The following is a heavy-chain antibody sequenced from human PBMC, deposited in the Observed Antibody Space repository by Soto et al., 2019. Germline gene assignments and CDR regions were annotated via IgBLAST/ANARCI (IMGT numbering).Heavy chain of an antibody. D-gene: IGHD5-18*01. CDR3: ARSWIQPWLGGY. CDR1: GFTFSSYA. Sequence: QVQLVESGGGVVQPGRSLRLSCAASGFTFSSYAMHWVRQAPGKGLEWVAVISYDGSNKYYADSVKGRFTISRDNSKNTLYLQMNSLRAEDTAVYYCARSWIQPWLGGYWGQGTLVTVSS. V-gene: IGHV3-30-3*01. J-gene: IGHJ4*02. CDR2: ISYDGSNK.